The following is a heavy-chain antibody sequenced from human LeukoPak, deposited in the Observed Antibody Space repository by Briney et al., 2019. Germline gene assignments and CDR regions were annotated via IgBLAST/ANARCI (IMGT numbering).Heavy chain of an antibody. D-gene: IGHD3-16*01. CDR3: ARDRSTFGGVIYPFDY. Sequence: ASVKVSCKASEYTFTGYYMHWVRQAPGQGLEWMGWINPNSGGTNYAQKFQGRVTMTRDTFISTAYMELSRLRSDDTAVYYCARDRSTFGGVIYPFDYWGQGTLVTVSS. V-gene: IGHV1-2*02. J-gene: IGHJ4*02. CDR2: INPNSGGT. CDR1: EYTFTGYY.